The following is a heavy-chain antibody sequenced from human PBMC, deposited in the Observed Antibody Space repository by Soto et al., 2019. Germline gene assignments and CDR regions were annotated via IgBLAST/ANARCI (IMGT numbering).Heavy chain of an antibody. V-gene: IGHV4-34*01. CDR3: ARERWVSASRYPYYYYSGMDV. Sequence: SETLSLTCAVYGGSFSGYYWSWIRQPPGKGLEWIGEINHSGSTNYNPSLKSRVTISVDTSKNQFSLKLSSVTAADTAVYYCARERWVSASRYPYYYYSGMDVRGQGTTVTVSS. D-gene: IGHD1-26*01. CDR1: GGSFSGYY. CDR2: INHSGST. J-gene: IGHJ6*02.